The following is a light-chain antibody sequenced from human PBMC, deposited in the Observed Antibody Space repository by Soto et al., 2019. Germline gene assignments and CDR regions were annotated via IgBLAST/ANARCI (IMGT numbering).Light chain of an antibody. J-gene: IGLJ2*01. CDR2: DVS. CDR3: CSYGGSYTWV. CDR1: SGDVGGYNF. Sequence: QSALTQPRSVSGSPGQSVTISCTGTSGDVGGYNFVSWYQQHPGKVPTLVIFDVSHRPSGVPDRFSGSKSGNTAPLTISGLQAEDEADYYCCSYGGSYTWVFGGGTKLTVL. V-gene: IGLV2-11*01.